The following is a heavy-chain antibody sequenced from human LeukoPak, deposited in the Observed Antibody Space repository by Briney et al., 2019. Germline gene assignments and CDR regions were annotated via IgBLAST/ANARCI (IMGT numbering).Heavy chain of an antibody. CDR3: ASTDMVVTLSFDY. J-gene: IGHJ4*02. V-gene: IGHV1-69*01. CDR2: IIPIFGTA. CDR1: GGTFSSYA. Sequence: SVKVSCKASGGTFSSYAISWVRQAPGQGLEWMGGIIPIFGTANYAQKFQGRVTITADESTSTAYMELSSLRSEDTAVYYCASTDMVVTLSFDYWGQGTLVTVSS. D-gene: IGHD4-23*01.